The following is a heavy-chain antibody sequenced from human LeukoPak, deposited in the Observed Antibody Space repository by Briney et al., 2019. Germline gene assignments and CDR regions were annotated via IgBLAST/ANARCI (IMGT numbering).Heavy chain of an antibody. CDR3: ATGPDRVRGLN. V-gene: IGHV1-69*06. CDR1: GGTFSSYA. J-gene: IGHJ4*02. D-gene: IGHD3-10*01. CDR2: IIPIFGTA. Sequence: ASVKVSCKASGGTFSSYAISWVRQAPGQGLEWMGGIIPIFGTANYAQKFQGRVTMTEDTSTDTAYMELSSLRSEDTAVYYCATGPDRVRGLNWGQGTLVTVSS.